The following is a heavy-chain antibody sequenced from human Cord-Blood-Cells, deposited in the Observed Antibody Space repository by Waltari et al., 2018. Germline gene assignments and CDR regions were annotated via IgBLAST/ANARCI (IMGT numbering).Heavy chain of an antibody. CDR2: IYYSGST. CDR3: AANDGGNDAFDI. D-gene: IGHD3-16*01. Sequence: QLQLQESGPGLVKPSETLSLTCTVSGGSISSSSYYWGWIRQPPGKGLEWIGSIYYSGSTYYTPSLKSRVTISVDTSKNQFSLKLSSVTAADTAVYYCAANDGGNDAFDIWGQGTMVTVSS. CDR1: GGSISSSSYY. V-gene: IGHV4-39*01. J-gene: IGHJ3*02.